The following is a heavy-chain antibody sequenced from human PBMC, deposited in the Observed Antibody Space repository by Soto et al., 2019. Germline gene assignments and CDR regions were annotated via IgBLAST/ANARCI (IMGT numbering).Heavy chain of an antibody. CDR2: ISSSSSTI. Sequence: EVQLVESGGGLVQPGGSLRLSCAASGFTFSSYSMNWVRQAPGKGLEWVSYISSSSSTIYYADSVKGRFTISRDNAKNSLYLQMNSLRDEDTAVYYCGFEWLLTDYYYYGMDVWGQGTTVTVSS. V-gene: IGHV3-48*02. D-gene: IGHD3-3*01. CDR1: GFTFSSYS. J-gene: IGHJ6*02. CDR3: GFEWLLTDYYYYGMDV.